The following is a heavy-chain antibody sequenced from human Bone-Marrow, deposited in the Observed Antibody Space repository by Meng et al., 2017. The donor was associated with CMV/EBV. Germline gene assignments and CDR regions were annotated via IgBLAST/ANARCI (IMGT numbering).Heavy chain of an antibody. Sequence: GESLKISCAASGFTFSSYSMNWVRQAPGKGLEWVSSISSSSSYIYYADSVKGRFTISRDNAKNSLYLQMNSLRAEDTAVYYCARSHPRSWHYWGQGTLVTGSS. CDR2: ISSSSSYI. D-gene: IGHD6-13*01. J-gene: IGHJ4*02. CDR1: GFTFSSYS. CDR3: ARSHPRSWHY. V-gene: IGHV3-21*01.